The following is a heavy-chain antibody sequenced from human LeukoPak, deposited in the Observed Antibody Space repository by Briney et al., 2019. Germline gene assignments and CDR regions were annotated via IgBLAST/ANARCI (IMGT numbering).Heavy chain of an antibody. CDR2: IYHSGST. J-gene: IGHJ5*02. Sequence: SETLSLTCAVSGGSISSGGYSWSWIRPPPGKGLEWIGYIYHSGSTYYNPSLKSRVTISVDRSKNQFSLKLSSVTAADTAVYYCAREQGYSFAFDPWGQGTLVTVSS. CDR1: GGSISSGGYS. D-gene: IGHD5-18*01. CDR3: AREQGYSFAFDP. V-gene: IGHV4-30-2*01.